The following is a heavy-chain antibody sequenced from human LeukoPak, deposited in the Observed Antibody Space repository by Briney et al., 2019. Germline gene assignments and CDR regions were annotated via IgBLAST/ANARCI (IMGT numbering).Heavy chain of an antibody. CDR3: ARDRYYYDSSGYFIYFDY. Sequence: GGSLRLSCEASTFTFSHYYMSWLRQAPGKGLEWVANINQDGSERYYVESVKGRFTISRDNAKNSLYLQMNSLRAEDTAVYYCARDRYYYDSSGYFIYFDYWGQGTLVTVSS. V-gene: IGHV3-7*01. J-gene: IGHJ4*02. CDR2: INQDGSER. D-gene: IGHD3-22*01. CDR1: TFTFSHYY.